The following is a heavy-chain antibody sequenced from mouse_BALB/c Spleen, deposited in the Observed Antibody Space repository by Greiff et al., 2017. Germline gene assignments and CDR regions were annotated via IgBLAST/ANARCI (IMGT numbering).Heavy chain of an antibody. V-gene: IGHV1-14*01. CDR2: INPYNDGT. J-gene: IGHJ2*01. Sequence: EVQLQQSGPELVKPGASVKMSCKASGYTFTSYVMHWVKQKPGQGLEWIGYINPYNDGTKYNEKFKGKATLTSDKSSSTAYMELSSLTSEDSAVYYCAREVYYYGTPYYFDYWGQGTTLTVSS. D-gene: IGHD1-1*01. CDR3: AREVYYYGTPYYFDY. CDR1: GYTFTSYV.